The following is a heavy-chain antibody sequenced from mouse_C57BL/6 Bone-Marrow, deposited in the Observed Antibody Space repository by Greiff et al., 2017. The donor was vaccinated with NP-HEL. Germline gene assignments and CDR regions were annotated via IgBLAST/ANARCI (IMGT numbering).Heavy chain of an antibody. Sequence: VQLQQSGAELVRPGSSVKMSCKTSGYTFTSYGINWVKQRPGQGLEWIGYIYLGNGYTEYNEKFKGKATLTSDTSSSTAYMQLSSLTSEDSAIYFCAREVLRPYWYFDVWGTGTTVTVSS. V-gene: IGHV1-58*01. CDR3: AREVLRPYWYFDV. CDR2: IYLGNGYT. D-gene: IGHD1-2*01. CDR1: GYTFTSYG. J-gene: IGHJ1*03.